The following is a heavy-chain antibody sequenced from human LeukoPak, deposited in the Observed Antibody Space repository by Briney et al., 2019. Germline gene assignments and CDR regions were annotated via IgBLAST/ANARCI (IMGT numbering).Heavy chain of an antibody. CDR3: ARVDPSGAYPYYFDY. CDR1: GGSISSYY. J-gene: IGHJ4*02. CDR2: SGRT. V-gene: IGHV4-59*01. Sequence: SETLSLTCTVSGGSISSYYWSWIRQPPGKGLEWIGYSGRTNYNPSLKSQVTISIDTSKNQVSLKLTSVTAADTAVYYCARVDPSGAYPYYFDYWGQGTLVTVSS. D-gene: IGHD1-26*01.